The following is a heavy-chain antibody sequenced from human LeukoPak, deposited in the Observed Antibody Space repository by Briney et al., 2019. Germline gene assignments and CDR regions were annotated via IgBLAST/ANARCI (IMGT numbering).Heavy chain of an antibody. Sequence: GGSLRLSCAASGFTFSSYAMSWVRQAPGKGLEWVSAISGSGGSTYYADSVKGRFTISRDNSKNTLYLQMNSLRAEDTAVYYCAKPITMIVVVIDAFDIWGQGTTVTVSS. D-gene: IGHD3-22*01. V-gene: IGHV3-23*01. J-gene: IGHJ3*02. CDR3: AKPITMIVVVIDAFDI. CDR2: ISGSGGST. CDR1: GFTFSSYA.